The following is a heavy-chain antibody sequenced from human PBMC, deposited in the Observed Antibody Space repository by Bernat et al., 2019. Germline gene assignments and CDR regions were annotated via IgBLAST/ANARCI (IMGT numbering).Heavy chain of an antibody. CDR3: ARDTAYYYGSGTLNWIDP. V-gene: IGHV3-74*01. CDR1: GFTFSSYW. J-gene: IGHJ5*02. Sequence: EVQLVESGGGLVQPGGSLRLSCAASGFTFSSYWMHWVRQAPGKGLVWVSRINSDGSSTSYADSVKGRFTISRDNAKNTLYLQMNSLRAEDTAVYYCARDTAYYYGSGTLNWIDPWGQGTLVTVSS. D-gene: IGHD3-10*01. CDR2: INSDGSST.